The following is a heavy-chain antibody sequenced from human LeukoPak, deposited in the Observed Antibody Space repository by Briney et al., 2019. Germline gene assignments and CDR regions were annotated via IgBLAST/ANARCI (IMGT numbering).Heavy chain of an antibody. D-gene: IGHD3-22*01. Sequence: SETLPLTCTVSGGSISSYYWSWIRQPAGKGLEWIGRIYTSGSTNYNPSLKSRVTMSVDMSTNQFSLKLSSVTAADTAVYYCARAGDSSGYEYYFDYWGQGTLVTVSS. CDR1: GGSISSYY. J-gene: IGHJ4*02. CDR3: ARAGDSSGYEYYFDY. CDR2: IYTSGST. V-gene: IGHV4-4*07.